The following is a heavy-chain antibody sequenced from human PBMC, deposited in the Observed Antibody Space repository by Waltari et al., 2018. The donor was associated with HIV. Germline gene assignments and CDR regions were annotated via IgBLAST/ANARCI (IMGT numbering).Heavy chain of an antibody. CDR1: GFSLSTTGVG. Sequence: QITLKESGPTVVKPIQTLTLTCSFSGFSLSTTGVGVGWIRQPPGEAPEWLALIYWDDTKRYNPSLKSRLTIYKDTSKNQVGLILATMEPLDTATYFCTHAYYFPSGSYFAHWGQGILVTVSS. D-gene: IGHD3-10*01. CDR3: THAYYFPSGSYFAH. J-gene: IGHJ4*02. V-gene: IGHV2-5*02. CDR2: IYWDDTK.